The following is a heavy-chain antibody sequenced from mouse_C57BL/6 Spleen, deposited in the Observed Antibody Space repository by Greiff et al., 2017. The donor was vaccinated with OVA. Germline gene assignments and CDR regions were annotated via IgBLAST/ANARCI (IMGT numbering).Heavy chain of an antibody. V-gene: IGHV1-76*01. CDR1: GYTFTDYY. D-gene: IGHD1-1*01. J-gene: IGHJ4*01. CDR3: ARGTVVAHYAMDY. Sequence: VQLQQSGAELVRPGASVKLSCKASGYTFTDYYINWVKQRPGQGLEWIARIYPGSGNTYYNEKFKGKATLTAEKSSSTAYMQLSSLTSEDSAVYFCARGTVVAHYAMDYWGQGTSVTVSS. CDR2: IYPGSGNT.